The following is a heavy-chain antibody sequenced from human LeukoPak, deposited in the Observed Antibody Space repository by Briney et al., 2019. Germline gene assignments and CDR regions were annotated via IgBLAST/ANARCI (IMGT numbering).Heavy chain of an antibody. Sequence: PWETLSLTCTVSGGSISSGGYYWSWIRQHPGKGLEWIGYIYYSGSTYYNPSLKSRVTISVDTSKNQFSLKLSSVTAADTAVYYCATYDYVWGSYRQAYFDYWGQGTLVTVSS. J-gene: IGHJ4*02. V-gene: IGHV4-31*03. CDR1: GGSISSGGYY. CDR3: ATYDYVWGSYRQAYFDY. CDR2: IYYSGST. D-gene: IGHD3-16*02.